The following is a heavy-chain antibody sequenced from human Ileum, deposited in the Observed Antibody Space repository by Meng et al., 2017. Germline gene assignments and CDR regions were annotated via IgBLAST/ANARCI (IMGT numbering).Heavy chain of an antibody. CDR3: ARDHWESFDH. CDR1: YASVTTSQHQ. D-gene: IGHD7-27*01. V-gene: IGHV4-61*01. Sequence: LQQSRPVSVTPPETRDSLCTVYYASVTTSQHQWGWLRRPQGKGLEWIAYDSTHNNPFLMSRHTTYIHTSKNQVSLNPAYMTASDTAMYSCARDHWESFDHWGQGTLVTVSS. CDR2: DST. J-gene: IGHJ4*02.